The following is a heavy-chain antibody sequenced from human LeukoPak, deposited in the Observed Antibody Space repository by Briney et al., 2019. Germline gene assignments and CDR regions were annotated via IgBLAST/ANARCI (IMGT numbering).Heavy chain of an antibody. CDR2: IYYSGST. CDR3: ARLTYYYDVRAFDI. CDR1: GGSISSYH. V-gene: IGHV4-59*08. Sequence: ASETLSLTCTVSGGSISSYHWSWIRQPPGKGLEWIGYIYYSGSTNYNPSLKSRVTISVDTSKNQFSLKLSSVTAADTAVYYCARLTYYYDVRAFDIWGQGTMVTVSS. D-gene: IGHD3-22*01. J-gene: IGHJ3*02.